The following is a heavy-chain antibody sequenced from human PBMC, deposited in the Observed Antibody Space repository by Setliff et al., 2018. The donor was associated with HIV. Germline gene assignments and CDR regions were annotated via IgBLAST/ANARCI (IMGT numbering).Heavy chain of an antibody. CDR2: INGGKGDT. J-gene: IGHJ4*02. V-gene: IGHV1-3*01. D-gene: IGHD3-9*01. CDR3: ARGTGPTDWLTDY. CDR1: GYTFTSYA. Sequence: GASVKVSCKASGYTFTSYAIHWVRQAPGQSLEWMGCINGGKGDTKYPQRFQGRVTTTRDTSANTAYMELSSLRSEDTAFSYCARGTGPTDWLTDYWGQGALVTVSS.